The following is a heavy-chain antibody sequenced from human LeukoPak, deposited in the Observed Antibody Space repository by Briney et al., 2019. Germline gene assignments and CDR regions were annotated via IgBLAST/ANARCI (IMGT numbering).Heavy chain of an antibody. CDR2: IKTKIDGGTT. CDR3: STTHYNLADTDH. J-gene: IGHJ4*02. D-gene: IGHD5-24*01. V-gene: IGHV3-15*01. CDR1: GFIFSSAW. Sequence: PGGSLRLSCAASGFIFSSAWMSWVRQAPGKGLEWVGHIKTKIDGGTTDYAAPVKGRFTISRDDSKNTVYLQMNSLKTEDTAVYYCSTTHYNLADTDHWGQGTLVTVSS.